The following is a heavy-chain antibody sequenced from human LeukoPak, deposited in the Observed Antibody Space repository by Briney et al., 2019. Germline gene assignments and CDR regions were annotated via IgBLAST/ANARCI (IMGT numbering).Heavy chain of an antibody. CDR2: IHPKSGGA. D-gene: IGHD6-13*01. J-gene: IGHJ4*02. V-gene: IGHV1-2*06. CDR3: AREPPAGAAAGTRGDY. CDR1: GYTFTANY. Sequence: ASVKVSCKASGYTFTANYIHWVRQAPGQGLEWVGRIHPKSGGANYAQKFRDRVTLTRDTSINTAYMELSGLRSDDAAVYYCAREPPAGAAAGTRGDYWGQGTLVTVSS.